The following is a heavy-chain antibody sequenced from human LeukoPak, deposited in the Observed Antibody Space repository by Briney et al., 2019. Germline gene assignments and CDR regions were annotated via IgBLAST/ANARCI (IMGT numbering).Heavy chain of an antibody. Sequence: ASVKVSCKASGYTLTSYGISWVRQAPGQGLEWMGWISAYNGNTNYAQKLQGRVTMTTDTCTSTAYMELRSLRSDDTAVYYCARVQDIVVVPAANHWFDPWGQGTLVTVSS. CDR2: ISAYNGNT. D-gene: IGHD2-2*01. J-gene: IGHJ5*02. CDR1: GYTLTSYG. CDR3: ARVQDIVVVPAANHWFDP. V-gene: IGHV1-18*04.